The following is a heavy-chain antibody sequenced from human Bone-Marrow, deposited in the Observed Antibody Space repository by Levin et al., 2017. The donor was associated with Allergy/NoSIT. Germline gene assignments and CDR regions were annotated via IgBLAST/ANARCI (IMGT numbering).Heavy chain of an antibody. Sequence: ASVKVSCKASFSGYYIHWVRQAPGQGLEWMGRINPHNGDTIYARELQGRVNMTRDTSISTAYMELSRLTSDDTAVYYCAREPYYLYYMDVWGEGTTVTVSS. J-gene: IGHJ6*03. CDR2: INPHNGDT. V-gene: IGHV1-2*06. CDR1: FSGYY. CDR3: AREPYYLYYMDV.